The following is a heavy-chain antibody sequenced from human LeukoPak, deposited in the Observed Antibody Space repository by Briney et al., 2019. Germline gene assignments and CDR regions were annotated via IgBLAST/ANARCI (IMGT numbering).Heavy chain of an antibody. CDR2: ISTSRSII. Sequence: GGSLRLSCAASGFTFSTYSMNWVRQAPGKGLEWVSYISTSRSIIYYADSVKGRFTISRDNSENTLYLQMNSLRAEDTAVYYCAKESCSSRCNFDYWGQGTLVTVSS. J-gene: IGHJ4*02. V-gene: IGHV3-48*01. CDR3: AKESCSSRCNFDY. CDR1: GFTFSTYS. D-gene: IGHD2-2*01.